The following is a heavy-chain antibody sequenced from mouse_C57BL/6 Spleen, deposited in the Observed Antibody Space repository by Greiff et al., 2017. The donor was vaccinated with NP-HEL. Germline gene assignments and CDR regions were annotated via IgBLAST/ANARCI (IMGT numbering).Heavy chain of an antibody. Sequence: EVQLVESGGGLVKPGGSLKLSCAASGFTFSDYGMHWVRQAPEKGLEWVAYISSGSSTIYYADTVKGRFTISRDNAKNTLFLQMTSLRSEDTAMYYGARLHYYGSSNFDYWGQGTTLTVSS. D-gene: IGHD1-1*01. CDR1: GFTFSDYG. J-gene: IGHJ2*01. V-gene: IGHV5-17*01. CDR3: ARLHYYGSSNFDY. CDR2: ISSGSSTI.